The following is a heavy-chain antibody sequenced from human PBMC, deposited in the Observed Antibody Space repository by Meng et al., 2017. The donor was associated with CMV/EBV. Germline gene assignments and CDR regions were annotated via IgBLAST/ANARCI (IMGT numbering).Heavy chain of an antibody. CDR3: VRDVGGRGYSAD. Sequence: GESLKISCAASEFIFSNYWMSWVRQAPGTGLEWVANINLDGSEKYSVDSVKGRFTISRDNGKNLLFLQMNSLRAEDSAVYYCVRDVGGRGYSADWGQGTLVTVSS. V-gene: IGHV3-7*01. J-gene: IGHJ1*01. CDR2: INLDGSEK. CDR1: EFIFSNYW. D-gene: IGHD5-12*01.